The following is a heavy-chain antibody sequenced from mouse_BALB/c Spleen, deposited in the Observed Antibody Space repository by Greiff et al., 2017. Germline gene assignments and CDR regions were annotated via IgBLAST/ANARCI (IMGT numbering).Heavy chain of an antibody. Sequence: EVKLVESGPGLVKPSQSLSLTCTVTGYSITSYYAWNWIRQFPGNKLGWMGYISYSGSTSYNPSLKSRISITRDTSKNQFFLQLNSVTTEDTATYYCAVRHPWFAYWGQGTLVTVSA. D-gene: IGHD2-14*01. CDR2: ISYSGST. CDR3: AVRHPWFAY. J-gene: IGHJ3*01. CDR1: GYSITSYYA. V-gene: IGHV3-2*02.